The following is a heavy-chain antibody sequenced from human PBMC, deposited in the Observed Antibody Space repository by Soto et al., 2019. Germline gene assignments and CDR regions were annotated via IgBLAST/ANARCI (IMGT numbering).Heavy chain of an antibody. CDR1: GFTFSSYA. V-gene: IGHV3-23*01. Sequence: PGGSLRLSCASSGFTFSSYAMILVRQAPGKGLEWVSAISGSGGSTYYADSVKGRFTISRDNSKNTLYLQMNSLRAEDTAVYYCAKDGDEYSSSSYTIGYFDYWGQGTLVTVSS. D-gene: IGHD6-6*01. CDR2: ISGSGGST. CDR3: AKDGDEYSSSSYTIGYFDY. J-gene: IGHJ4*02.